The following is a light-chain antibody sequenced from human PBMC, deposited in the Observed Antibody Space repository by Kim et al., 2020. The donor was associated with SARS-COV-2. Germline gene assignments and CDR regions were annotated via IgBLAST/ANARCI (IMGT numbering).Light chain of an antibody. Sequence: DIQMTQSPSSLSAFVGDRVTITCQATQDITKSLNWFQQRPVKAPKLLIYDASELETGVPSGFSGSGSGTHFTLTISRLRPEDVATYFCQQYHNLPLTFGGGTKVDIK. CDR3: QQYHNLPLT. J-gene: IGKJ4*01. CDR2: DAS. CDR1: QDITKS. V-gene: IGKV1-33*01.